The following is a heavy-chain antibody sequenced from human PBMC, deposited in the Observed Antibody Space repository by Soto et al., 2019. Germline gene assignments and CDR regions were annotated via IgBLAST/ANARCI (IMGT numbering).Heavy chain of an antibody. CDR2: ISAYNGTT. CDR1: GYTFTSYS. CDR3: AREAPPPGY. J-gene: IGHJ4*02. V-gene: IGHV1-18*01. Sequence: QVQLVQSGAEVKKPGASVKVSCKASGYTFTSYSITWVRQAPGQGLEWMGWISAYNGTTNYAQKLQGRVTLTTDTPTSTAYMELRSLRSDATAVYYCAREAPPPGYWGQGTLVTVSS.